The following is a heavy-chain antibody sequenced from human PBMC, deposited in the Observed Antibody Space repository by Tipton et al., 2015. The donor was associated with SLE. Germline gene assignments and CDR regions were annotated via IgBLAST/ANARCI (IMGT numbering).Heavy chain of an antibody. CDR1: GGSISSYY. Sequence: TLSLTCTVSGGSISSYYWSWIRQPPGKGLEWIGYIYYSGSTNYNPSLKSRVTISVDTSKNQFSLKLSSVTAADTAVYYCARGGSGGAFDIWGQGTMVTVSS. J-gene: IGHJ3*02. CDR2: IYYSGST. D-gene: IGHD4-23*01. V-gene: IGHV4-59*01. CDR3: ARGGSGGAFDI.